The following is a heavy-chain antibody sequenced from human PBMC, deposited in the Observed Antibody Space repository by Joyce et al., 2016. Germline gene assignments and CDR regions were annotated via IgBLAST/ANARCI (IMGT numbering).Heavy chain of an antibody. V-gene: IGHV3-30*04. J-gene: IGHJ6*03. CDR1: GFTFGTYA. CDR3: ASTRRESQSTNRDKYYYYDMDV. CDR2: IEHDGVEE. D-gene: IGHD3-10*01. Sequence: QGQLVESGGGAVSPGRSLRLSCAASGFTFGTYAMHWVREAPGKGLEGVAVIEHDGVEEVYAEALKGPITISRDNSKNTLFLQLNSLRVEDTAIYYCASTRRESQSTNRDKYYYYDMDVWGHGTTVVVSS.